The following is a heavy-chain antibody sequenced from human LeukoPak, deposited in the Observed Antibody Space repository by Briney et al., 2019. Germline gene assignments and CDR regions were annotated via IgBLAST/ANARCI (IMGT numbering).Heavy chain of an antibody. CDR1: GFTFSSYG. Sequence: PGRSLRLSCAASGFTFSSYGMHWVRQAPGKGLEWVAVIWYDGSNKYYADSVKGRFTISRDNSKNTLYLQMNSLRAEDTAVYYCAKLVGLWFGDSSTHNWFDPWGQGTLVTVSS. CDR3: AKLVGLWFGDSSTHNWFDP. D-gene: IGHD3-10*01. V-gene: IGHV3-33*06. CDR2: IWYDGSNK. J-gene: IGHJ5*02.